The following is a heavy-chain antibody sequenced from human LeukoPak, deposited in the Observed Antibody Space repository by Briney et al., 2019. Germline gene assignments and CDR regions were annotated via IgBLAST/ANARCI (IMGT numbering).Heavy chain of an antibody. V-gene: IGHV3-21*01. Sequence: GGSLSLSCAASAFTFSSYSINWVRQAPGKWLEWVSSISSSSSYIYYADSVKGRFTISRDNAKNSQYLQMNSLRAEDTAVYYCARDDDFWSGSFDYWGQGTLVTVSS. CDR3: ARDDDFWSGSFDY. J-gene: IGHJ4*02. D-gene: IGHD3-3*01. CDR2: ISSSSSYI. CDR1: AFTFSSYS.